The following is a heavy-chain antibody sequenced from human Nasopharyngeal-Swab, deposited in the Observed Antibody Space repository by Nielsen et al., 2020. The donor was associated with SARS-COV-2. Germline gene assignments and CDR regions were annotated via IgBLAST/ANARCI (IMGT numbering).Heavy chain of an antibody. CDR2: VYPGNSEV. CDR3: ARRAARDGYNYEVDP. D-gene: IGHD5-24*01. V-gene: IGHV5-51*01. J-gene: IGHJ5*02. Sequence: GESLKISCMASGYSFVNHWIGWVRQKPGKGLEWMGMVYPGNSEVAYSPSFQGQVTISADKSMNTAYLQWRSLRASDTAIYFCARRAARDGYNYEVDPWGQGTLVTVSS. CDR1: GYSFVNHW.